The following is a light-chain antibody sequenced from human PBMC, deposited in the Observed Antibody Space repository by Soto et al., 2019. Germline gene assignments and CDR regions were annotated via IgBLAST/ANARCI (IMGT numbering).Light chain of an antibody. V-gene: IGLV1-47*01. CDR3: AAWDNSLTGYV. J-gene: IGLJ1*01. CDR1: NSNIGSNY. CDR2: MND. Sequence: QSVLTQPPSASGPPGQRVTISCFGDNSNIGSNYVCWYQQLPGTAPTLLIYMNDQRPSGVPDRFSGSKSDTSASLAISGLRSEDEAEYYCAAWDNSLTGYVFGTGTQLTVL.